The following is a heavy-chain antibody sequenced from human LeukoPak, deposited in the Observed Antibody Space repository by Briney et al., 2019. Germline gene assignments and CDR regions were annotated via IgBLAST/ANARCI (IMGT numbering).Heavy chain of an antibody. V-gene: IGHV4-4*07. CDR1: GGSVTSYY. CDR2: TYTRGDT. CDR3: ATGGTYWFDP. Sequence: SETLSLTCTVSGGSVTSYYWSWIRQPAAKGLEWIGRTYTRGDTNYNPSLKSQATMSVDTSKNQISLRLSSVTAADTAVYYCATGGTYWFDPWGQGTLVTVSS. D-gene: IGHD3-16*01. J-gene: IGHJ5*02.